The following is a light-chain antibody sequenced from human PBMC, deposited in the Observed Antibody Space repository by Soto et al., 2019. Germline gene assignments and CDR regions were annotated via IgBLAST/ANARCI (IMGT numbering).Light chain of an antibody. J-gene: IGKJ2*01. V-gene: IGKV1-39*01. Sequence: QLTQAPSLLSASVGDRVTINCRASPSINNYLNWYQHKPGEAPKLLIFAAYTLKPGVPSRFSGSGFNKEFTLTVTSLQPEDFATYYCQQNYDVPYTFGLGTRVEIK. CDR3: QQNYDVPYT. CDR1: PSINNY. CDR2: AAY.